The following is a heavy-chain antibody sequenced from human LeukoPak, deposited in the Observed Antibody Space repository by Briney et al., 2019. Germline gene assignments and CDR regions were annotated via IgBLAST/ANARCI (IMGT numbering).Heavy chain of an antibody. Sequence: ASVKVSCKASGYTFTSYGISWVRQAPGQGLEWMGGFDPEDGETIYAQKFQGRVTMTEDTSIDTAYMELSSLRSEDTAVYYCATKYSGSYFPSLDYWGQGTLVTVSS. CDR3: ATKYSGSYFPSLDY. J-gene: IGHJ4*02. CDR2: FDPEDGET. D-gene: IGHD1-26*01. CDR1: GYTFTSYG. V-gene: IGHV1-24*01.